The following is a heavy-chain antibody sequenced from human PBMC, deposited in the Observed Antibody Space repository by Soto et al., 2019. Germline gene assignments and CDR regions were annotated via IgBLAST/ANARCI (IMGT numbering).Heavy chain of an antibody. J-gene: IGHJ6*03. CDR1: GYTLTELS. CDR3: ATAVISSGYSPYYYYYYMDV. D-gene: IGHD3-3*01. CDR2: FDPEDGET. Sequence: ASVKVSCKVSGYTLTELSMHWVRQAPGKGLEWMGGFDPEDGETIYAQKFQGRVTMTEDTSTDTAYMELSSLRSEDTAVYYCATAVISSGYSPYYYYYYMDVWGKGTTVTVSS. V-gene: IGHV1-24*01.